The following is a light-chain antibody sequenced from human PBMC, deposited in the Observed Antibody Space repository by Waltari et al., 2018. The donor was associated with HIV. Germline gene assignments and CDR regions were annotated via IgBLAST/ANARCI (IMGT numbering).Light chain of an antibody. CDR2: GNR. CDR3: QSYDSSLSGVV. J-gene: IGLJ2*01. V-gene: IGLV1-40*01. CDR1: SSNIGAGYD. Sequence: QSVLTQPPSVSGAPGQRVTISCTGSSSNIGAGYDVHWYQQLPGTAPKLLIYGNRIRPEGFPDRFSGSKSGTSASLAITGLQAEDEADYYCQSYDSSLSGVVFGGGTRLTVL.